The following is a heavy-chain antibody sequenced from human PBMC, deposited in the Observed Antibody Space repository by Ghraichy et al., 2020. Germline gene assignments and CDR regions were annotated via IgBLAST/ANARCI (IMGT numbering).Heavy chain of an antibody. J-gene: IGHJ4*02. D-gene: IGHD3-22*01. CDR2: INFSGNT. V-gene: IGHV4-30-4*01. CDR3: ARKPYYHDNSGLDH. CDR1: GGSISSGNYY. Sequence: SETLSLTCTVSGGSISSGNYYWSWIRQPPGKGLEWIGYINFSGNTYYNPSLKSRVTTSVDTSKDQFSLKLSSVTAADTAVYYCARKPYYHDNSGLDHWGQGTLVTVSS.